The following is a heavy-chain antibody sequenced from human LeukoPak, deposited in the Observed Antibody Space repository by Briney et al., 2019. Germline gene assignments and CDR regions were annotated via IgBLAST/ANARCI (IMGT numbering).Heavy chain of an antibody. CDR3: AAAGCSSTSCYTQNFDY. J-gene: IGHJ4*02. CDR2: IVVGSGNT. Sequence: ASVKVSCKASGFTFTSSAVQWVRQARGQRLEWIGWIVVGSGNTNYAQKFQERVTITRDMSTSTAYMELSSLRSEDTAVYYCAAAGCSSTSCYTQNFDYWGQGTLVTVSS. D-gene: IGHD2-2*02. CDR1: GFTFTSSA. V-gene: IGHV1-58*01.